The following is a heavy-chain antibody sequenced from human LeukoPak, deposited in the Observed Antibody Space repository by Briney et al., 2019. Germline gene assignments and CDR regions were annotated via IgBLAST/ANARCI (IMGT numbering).Heavy chain of an antibody. J-gene: IGHJ4*02. D-gene: IGHD2/OR15-2a*01. CDR1: GFTFSTYG. CDR2: ITGSGGGT. CDR3: AKRSFRGLYYFDY. Sequence: PGGSLRLSCAASGFTFSTYGMSWVRQAPGKGLEWVSAITGSGGGTYYADSVKGRFTISRDNSKNTLYLQMNSLRAEDTAVYYCAKRSFRGLYYFDYWGQGTLVTVSS. V-gene: IGHV3-23*01.